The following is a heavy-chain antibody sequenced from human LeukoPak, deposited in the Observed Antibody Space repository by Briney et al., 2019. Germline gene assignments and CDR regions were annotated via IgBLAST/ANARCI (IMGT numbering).Heavy chain of an antibody. CDR2: ISGGGGST. CDR3: AKGSGINHYHWIDP. Sequence: GSLILSCAASEFTFSNYAMNWVRQAPGKGLEWVSGISGGGGSTYYADSVKGRFTISRDNSKNTLYLQMDSLRAEDTALYYCAKGSGINHYHWIDPWGQGTLVTVSS. CDR1: EFTFSNYA. V-gene: IGHV3-23*01. D-gene: IGHD1-14*01. J-gene: IGHJ5*02.